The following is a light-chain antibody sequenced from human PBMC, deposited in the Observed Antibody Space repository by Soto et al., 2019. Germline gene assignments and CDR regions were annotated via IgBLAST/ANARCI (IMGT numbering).Light chain of an antibody. J-gene: IGKJ3*01. CDR3: QRTYNAPFT. Sequence: EIVLTQSPGALSLSPGERATLSCRASQSVASSFLAWYQQKPGQAPRLVMYGASSRATGIPDRFSGSGSGTDFTLTISRLEPEDFATYYCQRTYNAPFTFGPGTKVAIK. CDR2: GAS. V-gene: IGKV3-20*01. CDR1: QSVASSF.